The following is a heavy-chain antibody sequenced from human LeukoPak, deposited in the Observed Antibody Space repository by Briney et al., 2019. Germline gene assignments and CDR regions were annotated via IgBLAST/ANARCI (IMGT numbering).Heavy chain of an antibody. CDR1: GYTFTNYA. CDR3: ARGVDVAQLGPN. CDR2: INSGNGNT. V-gene: IGHV1-3*01. Sequence: ASVKVSCKASGYTFTNYAVHWVRQAPGQRLEWMGWINSGNGNTKYSQKFQGRVTISRDTSASTAYVELSSLRSEDTAVYYCARGVDVAQLGPNWGQGTLVTVSS. D-gene: IGHD3-3*01. J-gene: IGHJ4*02.